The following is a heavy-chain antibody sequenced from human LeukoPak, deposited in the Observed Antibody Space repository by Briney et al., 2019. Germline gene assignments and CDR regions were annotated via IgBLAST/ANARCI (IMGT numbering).Heavy chain of an antibody. CDR3: AKDFSSGYFSGTYAFDI. CDR1: GFTFDDYA. D-gene: IGHD3-22*01. J-gene: IGHJ3*02. CDR2: ISWNSGSI. V-gene: IGHV3-9*01. Sequence: GGSLRLSCAASGFTFDDYAMHWVRQAPGKGLEWVSGISWNSGSIGYADSVKGRFTISRDNAKNSLYLQMNSLTAEDTALYYCAKDFSSGYFSGTYAFDIWGQGTMVTVSS.